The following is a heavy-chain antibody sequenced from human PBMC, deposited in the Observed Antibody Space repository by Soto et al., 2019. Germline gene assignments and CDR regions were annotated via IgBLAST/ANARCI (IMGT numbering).Heavy chain of an antibody. CDR3: AKGEDFDY. J-gene: IGHJ4*02. V-gene: IGHV3-30*18. CDR2: ISYDGSNK. D-gene: IGHD2-15*01. CDR1: GFTFSSYG. Sequence: GGSLRLSCAASGFTFSSYGMHWVRQAPGKGLEWVAVISYDGSNKYYADSVKGRFTISRDNSKNTLYLQMNSLRAEDTAVYYCAKGEDFDYWGQGTLVTVSS.